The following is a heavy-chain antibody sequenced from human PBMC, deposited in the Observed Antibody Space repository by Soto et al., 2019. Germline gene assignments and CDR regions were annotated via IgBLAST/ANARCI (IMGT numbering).Heavy chain of an antibody. J-gene: IGHJ6*02. CDR1: GGTFSSYA. V-gene: IGHV1-69*15. D-gene: IGHD3-10*01. CDR2: IIPIFGTA. Sequence: QVQLVQSGAEVKKPGSSVKVSCKASGGTFSSYAINWVRQAPGQGLEWMGRIIPIFGTANYAQKFQGRVTIPADESTNTAYMELSSLRSEETAVYYCARASGGTYYYYGMDVWGQGTTVTVSS. CDR3: ARASGGTYYYYGMDV.